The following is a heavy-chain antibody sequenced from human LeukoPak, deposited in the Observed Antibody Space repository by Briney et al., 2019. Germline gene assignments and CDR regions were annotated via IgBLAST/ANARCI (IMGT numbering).Heavy chain of an antibody. CDR3: AKGLAGRQWRGFDY. J-gene: IGHJ4*02. CDR1: GFTFSSYN. Sequence: GGSLRLSCAASGFTFSSYNMNWVRQAPGKGLEWVSYISSSGSTIYYADSVKGRFTISRDNAKNSLYLQMNSLRAEDMALYYCAKGLAGRQWRGFDYWGQGTLVTVSS. CDR2: ISSSGSTI. V-gene: IGHV3-48*04. D-gene: IGHD3-9*01.